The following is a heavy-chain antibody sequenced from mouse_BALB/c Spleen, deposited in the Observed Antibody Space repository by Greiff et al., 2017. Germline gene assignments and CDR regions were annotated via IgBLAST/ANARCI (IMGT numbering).Heavy chain of an antibody. Sequence: DVKLVESGGDLVKPGGSLKLSCAASGFTFSSYGMSWVRQTPDKRLEWVATISSGGSYTYYPDSVKGRFTISRDNAKNTLYLQMSSLKSEDTAMYYCASRLSGYVNYWGQGTTLTVSS. CDR1: GFTFSSYG. V-gene: IGHV5-6*02. D-gene: IGHD3-1*01. CDR2: ISSGGSYT. CDR3: ASRLSGYVNY. J-gene: IGHJ2*01.